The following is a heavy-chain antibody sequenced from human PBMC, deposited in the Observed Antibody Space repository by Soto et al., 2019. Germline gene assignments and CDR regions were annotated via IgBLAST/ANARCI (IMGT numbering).Heavy chain of an antibody. CDR3: ARLYYDFWSGYNYYYYYGMDV. CDR1: GYTFTSYA. Sequence: QVQLVQSGAEVKKPGASVKVSCKASGYTFTSYAMHWVRQAPGQRREWMGWINAGNGNTKYSQKFQGRVTITRDTSASTAYMELSSLRSEDTAVYYCARLYYDFWSGYNYYYYYGMDVWGQGTTVTVSS. J-gene: IGHJ6*02. D-gene: IGHD3-3*01. V-gene: IGHV1-3*01. CDR2: INAGNGNT.